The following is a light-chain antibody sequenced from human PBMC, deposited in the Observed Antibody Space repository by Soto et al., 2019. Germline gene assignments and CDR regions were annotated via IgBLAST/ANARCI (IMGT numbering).Light chain of an antibody. CDR2: TAS. Sequence: GDRVTITCRASQNIYSYLNWYQQKPGTAPKLLIYTASNLQRGVPSKFSGSGSGTDFTLTISSLQPEDFATYYCQHSYSIPFTFGQGTKLEI. CDR3: QHSYSIPFT. J-gene: IGKJ2*01. V-gene: IGKV1-39*01. CDR1: QNIYSY.